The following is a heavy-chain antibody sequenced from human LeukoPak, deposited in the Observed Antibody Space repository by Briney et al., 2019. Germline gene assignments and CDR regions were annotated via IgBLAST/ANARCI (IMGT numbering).Heavy chain of an antibody. CDR1: GYTFTGYY. CDR2: INPNSGGT. Sequence: ASVNVSCKASGYTFTGYYMHWVRQAPGQGLEWMGRINPNSGGTNYAQKFQGRVTMTRDTSISTAYMELSRLRSDDTAVYYCASRYYYDSSGYYLDDYWGQGTLVTVSS. D-gene: IGHD3-22*01. CDR3: ASRYYYDSSGYYLDDY. J-gene: IGHJ4*02. V-gene: IGHV1-2*06.